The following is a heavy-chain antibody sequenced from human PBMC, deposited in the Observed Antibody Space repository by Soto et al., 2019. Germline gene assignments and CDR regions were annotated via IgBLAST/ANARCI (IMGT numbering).Heavy chain of an antibody. CDR3: ARATAEQWLVRWYYYGMDV. Sequence: VQLVESGAEVKKPGASVKVSCKASGYTFTGYYMHWVRQAPGQGLEWMGWINPNSGGTNYAQKFQGRVTMTRDTSISTAYMELSRLRSDDTAVYYCARATAEQWLVRWYYYGMDVWGQGTTVTVSS. J-gene: IGHJ6*02. D-gene: IGHD6-19*01. V-gene: IGHV1-2*02. CDR2: INPNSGGT. CDR1: GYTFTGYY.